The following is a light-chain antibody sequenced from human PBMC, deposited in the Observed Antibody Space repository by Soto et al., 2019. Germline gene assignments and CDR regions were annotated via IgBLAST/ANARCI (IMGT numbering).Light chain of an antibody. CDR2: GAT. CDR1: QSVSNN. Sequence: EIVMTQSPATLSVSPGERVTLSCRASQSVSNNLAWYQQKPGQAPRLLLYGATATATGSTARFSGSGSGTEFTLTISSLQSEDFAVYYCQQHNDLRLIFGGGTEVEIK. CDR3: QQHNDLRLI. V-gene: IGKV3-15*01. J-gene: IGKJ4*01.